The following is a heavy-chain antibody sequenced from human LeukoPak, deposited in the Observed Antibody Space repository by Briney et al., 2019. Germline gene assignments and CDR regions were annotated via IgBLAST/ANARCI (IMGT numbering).Heavy chain of an antibody. V-gene: IGHV3-23*01. J-gene: IGHJ4*02. CDR3: AKVLISSGLDY. D-gene: IGHD3-9*01. CDR2: ISGSGGST. CDR1: GFTFSSYA. Sequence: SGGSLRLSCAASGFTFSSYAMSWVRQAPGKGLEWVSAISGSGGSTYYADSVKGRFTISRDNSKNTLFLQINSLTAEDTAIYYCAKVLISSGLDYWGQGTLVTVAS.